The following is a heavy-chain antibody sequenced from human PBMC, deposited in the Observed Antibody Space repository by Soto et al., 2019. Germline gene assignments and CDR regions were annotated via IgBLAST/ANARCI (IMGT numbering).Heavy chain of an antibody. V-gene: IGHV3-23*01. CDR3: AKSRYSDSSGDYYDF. CDR1: GFTFSNYA. J-gene: IGHJ4*02. CDR2: IGGRATSA. Sequence: EVQLLVSGGGLVQPGGSLRLSCAASGFTFSNYAMSWVRQGPGKGLEWVSGIGGRATSAYYADSVKGRFAISRDNAYNTLFLQLNSLRAEDTAVYYCAKSRYSDSSGDYYDFWGQGTLVTVSS. D-gene: IGHD3-22*01.